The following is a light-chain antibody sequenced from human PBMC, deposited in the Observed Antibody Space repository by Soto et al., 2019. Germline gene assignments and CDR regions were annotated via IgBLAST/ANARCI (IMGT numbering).Light chain of an antibody. CDR3: QHYNKWPLT. Sequence: EIVMTQSPATLSVSPGERATLSCRASESASTNLAWYQQRPGQAPWLLIYATSTRATGIPARFTGSGSGTEFTLTIRCIHSEDSPVYYCQHYNKWPLTFGGGTKVEIK. CDR1: ESASTN. CDR2: ATS. J-gene: IGKJ4*01. V-gene: IGKV3-15*01.